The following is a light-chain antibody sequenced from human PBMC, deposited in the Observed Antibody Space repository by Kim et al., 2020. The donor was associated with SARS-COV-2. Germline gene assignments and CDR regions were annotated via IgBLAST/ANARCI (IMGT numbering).Light chain of an antibody. J-gene: IGLJ3*02. CDR2: EDN. CDR1: SGSSASNY. Sequence: NFMLTQPHSVSESPGKTVSISCTGSSGSSASNYVQWYQQRPGSVPNNMIYEDNQRPSGVPDRFSGSIDTSSNSASLTISGLKTEDEADYYCQSYDTTRVFGGGTQLTVL. CDR3: QSYDTTRV. V-gene: IGLV6-57*02.